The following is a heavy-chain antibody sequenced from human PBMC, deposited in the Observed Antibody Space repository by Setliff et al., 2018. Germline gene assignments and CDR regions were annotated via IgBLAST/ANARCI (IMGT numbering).Heavy chain of an antibody. CDR3: ARTYNFWSGYFDY. CDR1: GGSFSGYY. CDR2: INHSGST. Sequence: PSETLSLTCAVYGGSFSGYYWSWIRQPPGKGLEWIGEINHSGSTNNNPXXKSRVTISVDTSKNQFSLKLSSVTAADTAVYYCARTYNFWSGYFDYWGQGTLVTSPQ. D-gene: IGHD3-3*01. V-gene: IGHV4-34*01. J-gene: IGHJ4*02.